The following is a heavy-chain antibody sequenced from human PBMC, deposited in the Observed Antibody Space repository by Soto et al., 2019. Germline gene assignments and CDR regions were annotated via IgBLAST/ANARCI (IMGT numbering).Heavy chain of an antibody. J-gene: IGHJ4*02. D-gene: IGHD3-10*01. CDR2: IYSGGST. CDR1: GFTVSNSY. CDR3: ARCDGSATYCFFFAY. Sequence: GSLRLSCAASGFTVSNSYMSWVRQAPGKGLEWVSAIYSGGSTYYADSMKGRFTISRDNSRNTLYLQMNSLRAEDTAVYFCARCDGSATYCFFFAYWGQGTPVTVSS. V-gene: IGHV3-66*01.